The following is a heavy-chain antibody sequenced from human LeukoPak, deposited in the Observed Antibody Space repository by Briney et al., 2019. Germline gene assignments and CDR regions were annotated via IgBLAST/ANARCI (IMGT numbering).Heavy chain of an antibody. D-gene: IGHD3-22*01. CDR1: GGSFSGYY. J-gene: IGHJ6*03. Sequence: SETLSLTCAVYGGSFSGYYWSWIRQPPGKGLEWIGEINHSGSTNYNPSLKSRVTISVDTSKNQLSLKLSSVTAADTAVYYCARRPGYYYDSSGYYPKAMDVWGKGTTVTVSS. V-gene: IGHV4-34*01. CDR2: INHSGST. CDR3: ARRPGYYYDSSGYYPKAMDV.